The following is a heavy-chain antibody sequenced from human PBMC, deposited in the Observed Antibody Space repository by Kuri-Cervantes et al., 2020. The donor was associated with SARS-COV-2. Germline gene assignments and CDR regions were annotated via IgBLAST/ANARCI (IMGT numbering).Heavy chain of an antibody. CDR1: GFIFSSYG. CDR3: ARDRPDSSSPQVWYYYYGMDV. CDR2: ISYDGSDK. Sequence: GESLKISCEASGFIFSSYGMHWVRQAPGGGLEWVTVISYDGSDKSYADSVKGRFTISRDNSKNTLYLQMNSLRAEDTAVYYCARDRPDSSSPQVWYYYYGMDVWGQGTTVTVSS. V-gene: IGHV3-30*03. J-gene: IGHJ6*02. D-gene: IGHD6-6*01.